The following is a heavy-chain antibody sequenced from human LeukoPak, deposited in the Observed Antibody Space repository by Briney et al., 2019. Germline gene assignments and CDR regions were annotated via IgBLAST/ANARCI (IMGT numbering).Heavy chain of an antibody. CDR1: GYTFTSYG. CDR2: ISAYNGDT. Sequence: ASVKVSCEASGYTFTSYGISWVRQAPGQGLEWMGWISAYNGDTNYPQKLQGRLTMTIDTSTSTAYMELRSLRSDDTAVYYCARRSSLWFGESYYDYYGMDVWGQGTTVTVSS. D-gene: IGHD3-10*01. CDR3: ARRSSLWFGESYYDYYGMDV. V-gene: IGHV1-18*01. J-gene: IGHJ6*02.